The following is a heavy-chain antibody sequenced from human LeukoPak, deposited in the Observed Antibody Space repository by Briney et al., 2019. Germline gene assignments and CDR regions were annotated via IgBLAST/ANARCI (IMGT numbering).Heavy chain of an antibody. CDR2: IYYSGST. J-gene: IGHJ4*02. CDR3: ARIAVAGTDTHPGVHY. CDR1: GGSISSSSYY. Sequence: SETLSLTCTVSGGSISSSSYYWGWIRQPPGKGLEWIGSIYYSGSTYYNPSLKSRVTISVDTSKNQFSLKLSSVPAAATAVYYCARIAVAGTDTHPGVHYWGQGTLVTVSS. D-gene: IGHD6-19*01. V-gene: IGHV4-39*01.